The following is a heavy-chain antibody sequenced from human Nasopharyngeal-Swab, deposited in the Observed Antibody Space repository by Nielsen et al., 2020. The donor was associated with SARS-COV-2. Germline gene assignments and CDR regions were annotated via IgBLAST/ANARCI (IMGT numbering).Heavy chain of an antibody. J-gene: IGHJ6*02. CDR2: INHSGST. Sequence: SETLSLTCAVYGGSFSGYCWSWIRQPPGKGLEWIGEINHSGSTNYNPSLKSRVTISVDTSKNQFSLKLSSVTAADTAVYYCAREMVSGLLEIVVVPAATISYGMDVWGQGTTVTVSS. V-gene: IGHV4-34*01. CDR3: AREMVSGLLEIVVVPAATISYGMDV. CDR1: GGSFSGYC. D-gene: IGHD2-2*03.